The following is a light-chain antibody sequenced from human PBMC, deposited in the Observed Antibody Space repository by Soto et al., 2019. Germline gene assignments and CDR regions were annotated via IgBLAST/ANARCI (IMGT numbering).Light chain of an antibody. J-gene: IGLJ1*01. CDR2: EVS. CDR3: SSYIPNNSTYV. Sequence: QSALTQPASVSGSPGQSITISCTGTSSDVGGYNYVSWYQHHPGKAPKRMIHEVSNRPSGVSNRFSGSKSGNTASLTISGLQAEDEADYYCSSYIPNNSTYVFGTGTKLTVL. CDR1: SSDVGGYNY. V-gene: IGLV2-14*01.